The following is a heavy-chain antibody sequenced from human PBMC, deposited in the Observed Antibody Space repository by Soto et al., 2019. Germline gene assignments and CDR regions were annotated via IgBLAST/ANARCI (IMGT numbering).Heavy chain of an antibody. CDR3: AREEVDETPYYYYGMDV. CDR1: GGTFSSYA. Sequence: GASVKVSCKASGGTFSSYAVSWVRQAPGQGLEWMGGIIPIFGTANYAQKFQGRVTITADESTSTAYMELSSLRSEDTAVYYCAREEVDETPYYYYGMDVWGQGTTVTVSS. J-gene: IGHJ6*02. CDR2: IIPIFGTA. V-gene: IGHV1-69*13. D-gene: IGHD5-12*01.